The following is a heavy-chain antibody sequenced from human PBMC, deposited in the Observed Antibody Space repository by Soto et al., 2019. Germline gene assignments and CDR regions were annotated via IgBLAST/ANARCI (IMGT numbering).Heavy chain of an antibody. D-gene: IGHD2-15*01. J-gene: IGHJ4*02. Sequence: EVQLLESRGGLVQPGGSLRLSCAAPRFSGFTFSTYAMSWVRQVPGKGLEWVSGIDGSGAATYHADSVKGRFTISRDNSENTLYLQMKRLRADEPAVYYWSMEVERRFYFPYWGQGTLVTVSS. CDR3: SMEVERRFYFPY. V-gene: IGHV3-23*01. CDR1: GFTFSTYA. CDR2: IDGSGAAT.